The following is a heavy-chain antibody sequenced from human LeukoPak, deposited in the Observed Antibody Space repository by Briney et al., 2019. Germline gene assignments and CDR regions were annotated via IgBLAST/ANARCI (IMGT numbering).Heavy chain of an antibody. D-gene: IGHD3-3*01. CDR3: ARSVGDFWSGRLSWFDP. Sequence: AAVKVSRKDPRDTSTSYATSWVRQAPGQGREWMGWISSYNGNTNYAQKLQGRVTRSTDTPTSTAYMELRSLRSEDTAVYYWARSVGDFWSGRLSWFDPWGQGTLVTVSS. J-gene: IGHJ5*02. V-gene: IGHV1-18*04. CDR2: ISSYNGNT. CDR1: RDTSTSYA.